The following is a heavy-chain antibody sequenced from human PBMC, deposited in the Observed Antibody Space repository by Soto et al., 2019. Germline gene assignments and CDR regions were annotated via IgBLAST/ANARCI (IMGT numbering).Heavy chain of an antibody. V-gene: IGHV3-30*18. J-gene: IGHJ6*02. CDR2: ISHDGTNK. D-gene: IGHD2-21*02. CDR1: GFTFSAYG. Sequence: VGSLRLSGTPSGFTFSAYGMHWVRQAPGKGLEWVAAISHDGTNKYYGDSVRGRFTISRDNSKNTLYLQMNTLRNEDTAVYYCAKESRSSAVTATRVYGMDVWGQGTTVTVSS. CDR3: AKESRSSAVTATRVYGMDV.